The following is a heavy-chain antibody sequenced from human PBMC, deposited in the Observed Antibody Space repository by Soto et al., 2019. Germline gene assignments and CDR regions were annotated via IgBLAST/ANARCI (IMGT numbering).Heavy chain of an antibody. Sequence: PGGSLRLSCAASGFTFSNYWMYWVRQAPGKGLVWVSRTNSDGSSTSYADSVKGRFTISRDNAKNTLYLQMNSLRAEDTAVYYCARGRDGGGVDYWGQGTLVTVSS. V-gene: IGHV3-74*01. CDR2: TNSDGSST. CDR3: ARGRDGGGVDY. D-gene: IGHD2-21*01. CDR1: GFTFSNYW. J-gene: IGHJ4*02.